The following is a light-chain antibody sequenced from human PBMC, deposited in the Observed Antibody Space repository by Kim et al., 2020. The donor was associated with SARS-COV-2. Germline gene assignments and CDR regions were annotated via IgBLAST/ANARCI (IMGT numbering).Light chain of an antibody. V-gene: IGLV3-21*04. J-gene: IGLJ1*01. CDR1: KIGSRS. Sequence: TTRITCGGNKIGSRSVHWYHQKPGQAPALVIDYDTDRPSGIPERFSGSNSGNTATLTISRVEAGDEADYYCQVWDSSRDHRGYVFGTGTKVTVL. CDR2: YDT. CDR3: QVWDSSRDHRGYV.